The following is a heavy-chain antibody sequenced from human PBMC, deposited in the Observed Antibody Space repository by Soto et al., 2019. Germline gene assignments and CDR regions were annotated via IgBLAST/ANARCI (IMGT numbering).Heavy chain of an antibody. V-gene: IGHV1-69*06. CDR2: IIPTFGSA. CDR1: GGTFNTYP. Sequence: QGQLVQSGAEVMKPGSSVKVSCMASGGTFNTYPISWVRQAPGQGLEWMGGIIPTFGSANYARKFQGRGTSTADKSTSTAYMELRSLRPGDRAVYYCTRAWGGLVEPVGRDYNDMGAWGQGTTVTVSS. CDR3: TRAWGGLVEPVGRDYNDMGA. D-gene: IGHD2-8*02. J-gene: IGHJ6*02.